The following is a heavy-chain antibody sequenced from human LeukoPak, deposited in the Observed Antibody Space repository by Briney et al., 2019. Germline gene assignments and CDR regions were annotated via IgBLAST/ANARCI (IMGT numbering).Heavy chain of an antibody. J-gene: IGHJ4*02. V-gene: IGHV4-39*07. CDR3: ARGRGGDSGNFDY. D-gene: IGHD2-21*02. Sequence: SEALSLTCTVSGGSISSSSYYWGWIRQPPGKGLEWIGSIYYSGSTYYNPSLKSRVTISVDTSKNQFSLKLSSVTAADTAVYYCARGRGGDSGNFDYWGQGTLVTVSS. CDR1: GGSISSSSYY. CDR2: IYYSGST.